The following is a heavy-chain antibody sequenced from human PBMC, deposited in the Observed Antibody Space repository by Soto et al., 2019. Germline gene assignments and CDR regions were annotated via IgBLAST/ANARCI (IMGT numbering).Heavy chain of an antibody. CDR3: ARDLSSRTYGMDV. D-gene: IGHD6-6*01. CDR1: GFTFSSYE. Sequence: EVQLVESGGGLVQPGGSLRLSCAASGFTFSSYEMNWVRQAPGKGLEWVSYISSSGSIINYADSVTGRFTISRDNAKNSLYLQMNSLRAEDTAVYYCARDLSSRTYGMDVWGQGTTVTVSS. J-gene: IGHJ6*02. V-gene: IGHV3-48*03. CDR2: ISSSGSII.